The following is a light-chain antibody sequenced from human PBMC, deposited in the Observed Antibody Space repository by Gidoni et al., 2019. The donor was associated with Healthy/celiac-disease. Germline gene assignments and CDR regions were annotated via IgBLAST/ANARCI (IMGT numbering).Light chain of an antibody. CDR1: SSDVGGYNY. Sequence: GQSITISCTGTSSDVGGYNYVSWYQQHPGKAPKLMIYEVSNRPSGVSNRFSGSKSGNTASLTISGLQAEDEADYYCSSYTSRVVFGGGTKLTVL. J-gene: IGLJ2*01. V-gene: IGLV2-14*01. CDR3: SSYTSRVV. CDR2: EVS.